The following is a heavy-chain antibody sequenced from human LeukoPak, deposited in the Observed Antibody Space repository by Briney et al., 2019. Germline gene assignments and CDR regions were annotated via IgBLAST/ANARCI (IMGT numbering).Heavy chain of an antibody. Sequence: GSLRLSCAASGFTFSDYYMSWIRQAPGKGLEWVSYISSSGSTIYYADSVKGRFTISRDNAKNSLYLQMNSLRAEDTAVYYCARGYYDILTGYPPGYYYGMDVWGQGTTVTVSS. V-gene: IGHV3-11*01. D-gene: IGHD3-9*01. CDR2: ISSSGSTI. CDR3: ARGYYDILTGYPPGYYYGMDV. J-gene: IGHJ6*02. CDR1: GFTFSDYY.